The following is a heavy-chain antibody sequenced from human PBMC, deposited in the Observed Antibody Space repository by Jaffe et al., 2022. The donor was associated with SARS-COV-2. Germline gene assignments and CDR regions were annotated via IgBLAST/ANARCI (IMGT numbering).Heavy chain of an antibody. Sequence: EVQLVESGGGLVKPGRSLRLSCTASGFTFGDYAMSWFRQAPGKGLEWVGFIRSKAYGGTTEYAASVKGRFTISRDDSKSIAYLQMNSLKTEDTAVYYCTRDPGRIVVPTTGGDLDDYWGQGTLVTVSS. D-gene: IGHD2-15*01. V-gene: IGHV3-49*05. CDR3: TRDPGRIVVPTTGGDLDDY. J-gene: IGHJ4*02. CDR1: GFTFGDYA. CDR2: IRSKAYGGTT.